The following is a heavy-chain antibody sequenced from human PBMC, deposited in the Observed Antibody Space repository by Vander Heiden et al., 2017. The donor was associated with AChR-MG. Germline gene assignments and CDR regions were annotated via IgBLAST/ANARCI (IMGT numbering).Heavy chain of an antibody. CDR1: GGPISSSGYY. J-gene: IGHJ4*02. D-gene: IGHD6-13*01. CDR3: ARHSAPAHHEIAALDY. Sequence: QLQLQESVPGLVKPSETLSLTCTLSGGPISSSGYYWGWIRQPPGKGLEWIGSIYYSGSTYYNPSLKSRVTISVDTSKNQFSLKLSSVTAADTAVYYCARHSAPAHHEIAALDYWGQGTLVTVSS. CDR2: IYYSGST. V-gene: IGHV4-39*01.